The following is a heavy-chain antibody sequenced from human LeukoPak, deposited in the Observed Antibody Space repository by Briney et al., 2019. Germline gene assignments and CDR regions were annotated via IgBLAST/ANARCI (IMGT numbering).Heavy chain of an antibody. D-gene: IGHD1-26*01. CDR1: GFTFNTYW. Sequence: LGGSLRLSCAASGFTFNTYWMAWVRQAPGKRLEWVANIKQDESEKYYVDSVKGRFTISRDNAKNSLYLQMNSLTAEDTAVYYCARDHLGSLDYWGQGILVTVSS. CDR2: IKQDESEK. V-gene: IGHV3-7*01. CDR3: ARDHLGSLDY. J-gene: IGHJ4*02.